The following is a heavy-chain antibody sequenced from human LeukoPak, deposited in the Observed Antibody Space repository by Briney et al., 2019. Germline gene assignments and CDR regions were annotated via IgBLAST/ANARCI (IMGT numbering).Heavy chain of an antibody. CDR3: ARDLGYRVATTPDH. J-gene: IGHJ4*02. V-gene: IGHV1-18*01. CDR2: ISAYAGKT. CDR1: GYTFTSYG. Sequence: ASVKVSCKAYGYTFTSYGITWVRQAPGQGPEWMGWISAYAGKTEYAQKFQGRVTMTTDTSTNTAYMELRSLGSDDTAVYYCARDLGYRVATTPDHWGQGTLVTVSS. D-gene: IGHD5-12*01.